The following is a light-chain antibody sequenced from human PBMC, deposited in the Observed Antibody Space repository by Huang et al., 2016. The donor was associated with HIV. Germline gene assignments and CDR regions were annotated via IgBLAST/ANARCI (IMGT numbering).Light chain of an antibody. CDR2: GAS. J-gene: IGKJ4*01. V-gene: IGKV3-15*01. CDR1: QSVRSI. CDR3: QQYDDWPLT. Sequence: EIVMTQSPASLSVSPGETATLSCRASQSVRSILAWYQQKPGQAPRLLIYGASTRATGIPARFSGSGSGTEFTLTINSLKPEDFAVYYCQQYDDWPLTFGGGTKVEMK.